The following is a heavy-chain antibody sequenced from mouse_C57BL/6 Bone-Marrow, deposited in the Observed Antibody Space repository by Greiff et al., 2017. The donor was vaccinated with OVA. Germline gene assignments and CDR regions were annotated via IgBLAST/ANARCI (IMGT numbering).Heavy chain of an antibody. V-gene: IGHV14-4*01. D-gene: IGHD2-4*01. CDR3: TRDDSPWFAY. J-gene: IGHJ3*01. CDR1: GFNIKDDY. Sequence: EVKLQESGAELVRPGASVKLSCTASGFNIKDDYLHWVKQRPEQGLEWIGWIDPENGDTEYASKFQGKATITADTSSNTAYLQLSSLTSEDTAVYYCTRDDSPWFAYWGQGTLVTVSA. CDR2: IDPENGDT.